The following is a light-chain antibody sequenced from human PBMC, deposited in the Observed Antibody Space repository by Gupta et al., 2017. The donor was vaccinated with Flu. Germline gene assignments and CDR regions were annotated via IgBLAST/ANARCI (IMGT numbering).Light chain of an antibody. CDR1: SSNIGTNP. J-gene: IGLJ1*01. CDR2: GHN. CDR3: AAWDDDLDGYV. Sequence: QSVLTQPPSASGTPGPRVIISCSGSSSNIGTNPVNWYQQLPGTAPKLLIFGHNQRPSGVPDRFSGSKSGTAASLAISGLQSEDEADYYCAAWDDDLDGYVCGTGTKVTVL. V-gene: IGLV1-44*01.